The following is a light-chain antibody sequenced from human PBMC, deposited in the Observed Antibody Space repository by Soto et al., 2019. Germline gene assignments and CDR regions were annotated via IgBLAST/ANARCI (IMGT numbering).Light chain of an antibody. CDR3: SSYAPSDVV. V-gene: IGLV2-8*01. CDR1: PSDVGGSNS. CDR2: DVN. Sequence: QSALTQPPSASGSPGQSVTISCTGTPSDVGGSNSVSWYQQHPGKAPNLMIYDVNKRPSGVPDRFSGSKSGNTASLTVSGLQAADEAYYFCSSYAPSDVVFGGGPKVTVL. J-gene: IGLJ2*01.